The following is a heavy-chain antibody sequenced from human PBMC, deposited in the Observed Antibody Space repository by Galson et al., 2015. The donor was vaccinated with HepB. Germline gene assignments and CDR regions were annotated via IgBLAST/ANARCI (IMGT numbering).Heavy chain of an antibody. CDR1: GFTFSSYA. Sequence: SLRLSCAASGFTFSSYAMSWVRQAPGKGLEWVSGIGGSGHSTYYADSVKGRFTISRDKSKNTLYLKMNSLRAEDTAVFYCAKDVSSSTVWYFDLWGRGTLVTVSS. D-gene: IGHD6-6*01. CDR2: IGGSGHST. J-gene: IGHJ2*01. V-gene: IGHV3-23*01. CDR3: AKDVSSSTVWYFDL.